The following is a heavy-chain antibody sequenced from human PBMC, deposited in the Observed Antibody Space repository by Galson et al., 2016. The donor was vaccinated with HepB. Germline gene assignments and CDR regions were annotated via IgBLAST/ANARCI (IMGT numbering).Heavy chain of an antibody. CDR3: ARDITYFYGTSAYYFNDWFDP. Sequence: SETLSLTCTVSGGSLGNYYWTWIRQAPGKGLEWIASISSSGSTNYNPSLKSRVTISVDTSKNQFSLKVTSVTTADTPVYYCARDITYFYGTSAYYFNDWFDPWGQGTLFTVSA. V-gene: IGHV4-59*01. CDR2: ISSSGST. CDR1: GGSLGNYY. D-gene: IGHD3-22*01. J-gene: IGHJ5*02.